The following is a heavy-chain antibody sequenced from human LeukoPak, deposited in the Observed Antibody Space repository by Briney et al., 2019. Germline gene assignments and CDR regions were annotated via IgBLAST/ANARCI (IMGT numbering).Heavy chain of an antibody. V-gene: IGHV3-23*01. Sequence: GGSLRLSCAASGFTFSSYAMSWVRQAPGKGLEWVSAISCSGGSTYYADSVKGRFTISRDNSKNTLYLQMNSLRAEDTAVYYCAKDPSMAVAGTINVYWGQGTLVTVSS. CDR1: GFTFSSYA. CDR3: AKDPSMAVAGTINVY. J-gene: IGHJ4*02. D-gene: IGHD6-19*01. CDR2: ISCSGGST.